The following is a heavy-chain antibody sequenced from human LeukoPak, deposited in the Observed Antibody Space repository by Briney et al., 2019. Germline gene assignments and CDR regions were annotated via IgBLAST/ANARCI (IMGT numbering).Heavy chain of an antibody. Sequence: ASVMVSCKASGYTFTSNFIHWVRQAPGQGLEWMGIINPSGGSPTYAQRFQGRVTMTRDPSTSTVYMELSSRRSEDTAVYYCARETGSLDYWGQGSLVTVSS. J-gene: IGHJ4*02. CDR3: ARETGSLDY. CDR1: GYTFTSNF. CDR2: INPSGGSP. V-gene: IGHV1-46*01. D-gene: IGHD1-1*01.